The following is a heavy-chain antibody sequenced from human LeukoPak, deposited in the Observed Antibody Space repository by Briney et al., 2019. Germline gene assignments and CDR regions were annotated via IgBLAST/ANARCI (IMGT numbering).Heavy chain of an antibody. J-gene: IGHJ3*02. CDR1: GFSFSSGGVG. D-gene: IGHD2-15*01. Sequence: ASGPTLVNPTQTLTLTCTFSGFSFSSGGVGVGSIRQPPGGALEWLGVIYENDEKLYSSSLQNRLSITKDTSKNRVVPTMANMAPVDTATYYCAHRHRGVASDIWGQGTMVTVSS. V-gene: IGHV2-5*01. CDR2: IYENDEK. CDR3: AHRHRGVASDI.